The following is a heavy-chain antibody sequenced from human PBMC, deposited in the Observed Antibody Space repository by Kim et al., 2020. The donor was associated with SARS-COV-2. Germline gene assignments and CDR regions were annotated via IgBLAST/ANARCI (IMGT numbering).Heavy chain of an antibody. J-gene: IGHJ4*02. D-gene: IGHD6-13*01. Sequence: DPCKVRINISNNNSKNTLYLQMHSLRAEDTAVYYCAKDSYSSSWYGYFDYWGQGTLVTVSS. V-gene: IGHV3-33*06. CDR3: AKDSYSSSWYGYFDY.